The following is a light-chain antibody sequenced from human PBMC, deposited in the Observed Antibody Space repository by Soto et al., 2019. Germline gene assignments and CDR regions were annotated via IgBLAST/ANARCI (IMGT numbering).Light chain of an antibody. CDR2: WAS. CDR1: QTVLYNSNNKNY. Sequence: DIVMTQSPDSLAVSLGERTTINCKSSQTVLYNSNNKNYLAWYHQKPGQPPKLLIYWASTRESGVPARFSGSGSGTDFTLTISSLQAEDVGIYFSQQSGVLPWTFGQGTKVEIK. CDR3: QQSGVLPWT. V-gene: IGKV4-1*01. J-gene: IGKJ1*01.